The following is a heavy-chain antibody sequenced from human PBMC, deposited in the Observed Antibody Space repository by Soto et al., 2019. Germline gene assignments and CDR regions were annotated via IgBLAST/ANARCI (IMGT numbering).Heavy chain of an antibody. CDR1: GYSFTSYW. D-gene: IGHD4-17*01. J-gene: IGHJ5*02. V-gene: IGHV5-51*01. Sequence: GESLKISCRGSGYSFTSYWIGWVRQMPGKGLEWMGIIYPGDSDTRYSPSFQGQVTLSVDKSISTACLQWSSLEASDTAMYYCARHGFYGEYASNYFDPGGQGTLVTVSS. CDR3: ARHGFYGEYASNYFDP. CDR2: IYPGDSDT.